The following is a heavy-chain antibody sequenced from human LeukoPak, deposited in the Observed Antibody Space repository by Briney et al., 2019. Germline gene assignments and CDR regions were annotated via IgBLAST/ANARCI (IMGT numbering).Heavy chain of an antibody. J-gene: IGHJ4*02. CDR1: GFTFSSYW. CDR3: AKDREAVAGEFDY. V-gene: IGHV3-7*03. D-gene: IGHD6-19*01. Sequence: GGSLRLSCAASGFTFSSYWMSWVRQAPGKGLEWVANIKQDGSEKYYVDSVKGRFTISRDNAKNSLYLQMNSLRAEDTAVYYCAKDREAVAGEFDYWGQGTLVTVSS. CDR2: IKQDGSEK.